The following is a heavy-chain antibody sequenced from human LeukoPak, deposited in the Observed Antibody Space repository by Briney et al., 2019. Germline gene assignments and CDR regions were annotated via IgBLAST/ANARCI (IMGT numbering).Heavy chain of an antibody. CDR1: GFTFSTYA. V-gene: IGHV3-23*01. CDR3: AEERAGYTNPYYFDY. Sequence: GGSLRLSCAASGFTFSTYAMSWVRQAPGKGLEWVSTISGSGANTYYADSVRGRFTISRDNSKNTLYLHMNSLRAEDTAVYYCAEERAGYTNPYYFDYWGQGNLVTVSS. J-gene: IGHJ4*02. D-gene: IGHD3-16*02. CDR2: ISGSGANT.